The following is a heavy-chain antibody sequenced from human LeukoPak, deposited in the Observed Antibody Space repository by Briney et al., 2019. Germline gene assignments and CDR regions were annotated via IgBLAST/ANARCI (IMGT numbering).Heavy chain of an antibody. D-gene: IGHD3-3*01. CDR2: INPNSGGT. Sequence: ASVKVSCKASGYTSTSYYMHWVRQAPGQGLEWMGWINPNSGGTNYAQKFQGRVTMTRDTSISTAYMELSRLRSDDTAVYYCARPGYDFWSGYYIFDYWGQGTLVTVSS. J-gene: IGHJ4*02. CDR3: ARPGYDFWSGYYIFDY. V-gene: IGHV1-2*02. CDR1: GYTSTSYY.